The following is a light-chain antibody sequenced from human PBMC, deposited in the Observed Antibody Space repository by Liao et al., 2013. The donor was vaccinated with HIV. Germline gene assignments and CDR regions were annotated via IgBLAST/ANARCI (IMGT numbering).Light chain of an antibody. V-gene: IGLV3-21*01. CDR1: NIGSKT. J-gene: IGLJ2*01. CDR2: YDS. CDR3: QVWDSSSAL. Sequence: SYVLTQSPSTSVAPGKTASITCGGSNIGSKTVHWYQQKPGQAPVLVIYYDSDRPSGISERFSGSNSGNTATLTISRVEAGDEADYYCQVWDSSSALFGGGTKLTVL.